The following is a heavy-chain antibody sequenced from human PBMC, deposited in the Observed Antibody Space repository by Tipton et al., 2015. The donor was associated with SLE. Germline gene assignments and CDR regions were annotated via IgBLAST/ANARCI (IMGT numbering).Heavy chain of an antibody. Sequence: QLVQSGGGLVKPGGSLRLSCAASGFSFSDSYMSWIRQAPGKGLEWVSYITSSSRYTDYADSVKGRFTISRDNARNSLYLQMNSLRAEDTAVYYCARSTYMDVWGKGTTVTVSS. J-gene: IGHJ6*03. CDR1: GFSFSDSY. CDR2: ITSSSRYT. CDR3: ARSTYMDV. V-gene: IGHV3-11*06.